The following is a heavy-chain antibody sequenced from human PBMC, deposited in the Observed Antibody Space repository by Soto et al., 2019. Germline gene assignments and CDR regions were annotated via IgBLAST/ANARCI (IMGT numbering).Heavy chain of an antibody. CDR2: VHSTGVT. CDR3: VRGGIAGHWFDP. D-gene: IGHD2-15*01. Sequence: PSETLSLTCSDSGDSINKYYWNWIRQPPGQGLEWLGNVHSTGVTTHNPFLRSRVSMSADTSRNQLSLYLTSVTAADTAVYYCVRGGIAGHWFDPWGQGILVTVSS. CDR1: GDSINKYY. J-gene: IGHJ5*02. V-gene: IGHV4-59*12.